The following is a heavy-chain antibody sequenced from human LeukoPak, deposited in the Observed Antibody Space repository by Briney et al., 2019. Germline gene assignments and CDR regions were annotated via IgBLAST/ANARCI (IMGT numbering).Heavy chain of an antibody. J-gene: IGHJ4*02. CDR1: GFTFSSYE. V-gene: IGHV3-48*03. Sequence: GGSLRLSCAASGFTFSSYEMNWVRQAPGKGLEWVSYISSSGSTIYYADSVKGRFTISRDNAKNSLYLQMNSLRAEDTAVYYCARVIRTVTTYYFDYWGQGTLVTVSS. CDR2: ISSSGSTI. D-gene: IGHD4-17*01. CDR3: ARVIRTVTTYYFDY.